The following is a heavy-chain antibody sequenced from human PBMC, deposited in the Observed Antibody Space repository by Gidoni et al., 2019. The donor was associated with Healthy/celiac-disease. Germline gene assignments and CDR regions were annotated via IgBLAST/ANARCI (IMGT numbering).Heavy chain of an antibody. CDR1: GCTFGANA. J-gene: IGHJ1*01. D-gene: IGHD6-19*01. CDR2: ISWNSGSI. CDR3: AKDGLRQGWLVRDFQH. Sequence: ELQLLESGGRSVQPGWSLRLSAAASGCTFGANAIHWFRKAPGKGLEWVSGISWNSGSIGYADSVKGRFTISRDNAKNSLYLQMNSLRAEDTALYYCAKDGLRQGWLVRDFQHWGQGTLVTVSS. V-gene: IGHV3-9*01.